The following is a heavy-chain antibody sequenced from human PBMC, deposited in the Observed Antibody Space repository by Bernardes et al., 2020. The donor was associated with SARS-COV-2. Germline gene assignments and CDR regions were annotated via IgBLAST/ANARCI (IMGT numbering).Heavy chain of an antibody. CDR2: IRKKINSYTT. CDR1: GFTFGDHY. J-gene: IGHJ4*02. Sequence: GWSLRLSCAASGFTFGDHYMDWVRQAPGKGLEWIGRIRKKINSYTTEYAASVRGRFTVSRDDSKNSLYLQMNSLKIEDTAVYYCARSTNYGRNHNFDYWGQGTLVTVSS. D-gene: IGHD4-17*01. V-gene: IGHV3-72*01. CDR3: ARSTNYGRNHNFDY.